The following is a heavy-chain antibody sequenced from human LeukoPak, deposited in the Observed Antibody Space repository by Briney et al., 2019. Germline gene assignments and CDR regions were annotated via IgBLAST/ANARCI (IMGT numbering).Heavy chain of an antibody. Sequence: ASVKVSCKASGCTFTSYYMHWVRQAPGQGLEWMGIINPSGGSTSYAQKFQGRVTMTRGMSTSTVYMELSSLRSEDTAVYYCARDSVGASPADYWGQGTLVTVSS. CDR3: ARDSVGASPADY. J-gene: IGHJ4*02. CDR2: INPSGGST. V-gene: IGHV1-46*01. D-gene: IGHD1-26*01. CDR1: GCTFTSYY.